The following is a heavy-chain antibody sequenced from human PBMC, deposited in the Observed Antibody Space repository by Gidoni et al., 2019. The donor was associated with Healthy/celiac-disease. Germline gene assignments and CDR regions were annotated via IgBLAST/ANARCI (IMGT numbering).Heavy chain of an antibody. CDR1: GFTFSRYS. CDR2: ISSSSSYI. Sequence: EVQLVESGGGLVKPGGSLRLSCAASGFTFSRYSMNWVRQAPGKGLEWVSSISSSSSYIYYADSVKGRFTISRDNAKNSLYLQMNSLRAEDTAVYYCARDIGYGRPFFFFDYWGQGTLVTVSS. D-gene: IGHD3-3*02. V-gene: IGHV3-21*01. J-gene: IGHJ4*02. CDR3: ARDIGYGRPFFFFDY.